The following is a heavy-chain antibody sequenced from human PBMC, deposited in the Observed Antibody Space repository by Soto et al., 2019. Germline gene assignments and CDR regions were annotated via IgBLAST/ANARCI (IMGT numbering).Heavy chain of an antibody. V-gene: IGHV3-23*01. CDR1: GFTFSTYA. D-gene: IGHD4-17*01. Sequence: GGSLRLSCAASGFTFSTYAMSWVRQVPGKGLEWVSAISDAAGSAYYVDSVKGRFTISRDNSKKTLYLQMNSLRAEDSAVYYCARPYGGKIGDAPDLWGQGTMVTVSS. CDR3: ARPYGGKIGDAPDL. J-gene: IGHJ3*01. CDR2: ISDAAGSA.